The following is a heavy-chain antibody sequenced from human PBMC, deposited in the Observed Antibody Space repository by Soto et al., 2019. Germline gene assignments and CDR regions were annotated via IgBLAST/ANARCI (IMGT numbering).Heavy chain of an antibody. J-gene: IGHJ4*02. CDR2: INPNSGGT. V-gene: IGHV1-2*04. CDR1: GYTFTSYY. Sequence: ASVKVSCKASGYTFTSYYMHWVRQAPGQGLEWMGWINPNSGGTNYAQKFQGWVTMTRDTSISTAYMELSRLRSDDTAVYYCASGITRRYCSSTSCSNFDYWGQGTLVTVSS. CDR3: ASGITRRYCSSTSCSNFDY. D-gene: IGHD2-2*01.